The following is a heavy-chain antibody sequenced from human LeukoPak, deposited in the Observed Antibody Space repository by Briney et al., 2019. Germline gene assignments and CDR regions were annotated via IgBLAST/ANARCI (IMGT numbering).Heavy chain of an antibody. D-gene: IGHD1-26*01. CDR2: IESDGSST. Sequence: GGSLRLSCAASGFTFSYYWMHWVRQAPGKGLVWVSRIESDGSSTSYADSVKGRFTISRDNAKNTLYLQMNSLRAEDTAVYYCARDPHGGSGSDPHDAFDIWGRGTMVTVSS. CDR3: ARDPHGGSGSDPHDAFDI. J-gene: IGHJ3*02. CDR1: GFTFSYYW. V-gene: IGHV3-74*01.